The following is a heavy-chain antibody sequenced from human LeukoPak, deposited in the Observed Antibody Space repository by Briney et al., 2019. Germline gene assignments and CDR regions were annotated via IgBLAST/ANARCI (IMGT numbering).Heavy chain of an antibody. J-gene: IGHJ3*02. Sequence: PSETLSLTCTVSGGSISSSSYYWGWIRQPPGKGLEWIGSIYYSGSTYYNPSLKSRVTISVDTSKNQFSLKLSSVTAAGTAVYYCARVKKRITMVRADAFDIWGQGTMVTVSS. CDR2: IYYSGST. D-gene: IGHD3-10*01. CDR1: GGSISSSSYY. CDR3: ARVKKRITMVRADAFDI. V-gene: IGHV4-39*07.